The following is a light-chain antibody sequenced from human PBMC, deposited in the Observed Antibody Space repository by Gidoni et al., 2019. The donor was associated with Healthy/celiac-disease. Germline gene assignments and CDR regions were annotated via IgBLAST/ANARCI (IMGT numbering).Light chain of an antibody. Sequence: DIQMTQSPSTLSASVGDRVTITCRASQSISSWLAWYQQKPGKAPKLLIYKASSLESGVPSSFSGSGSGTEFTLTISSLQPDDFATYYCQQYNSYWTFGQXTKVEIK. CDR3: QQYNSYWT. CDR2: KAS. V-gene: IGKV1-5*03. CDR1: QSISSW. J-gene: IGKJ1*01.